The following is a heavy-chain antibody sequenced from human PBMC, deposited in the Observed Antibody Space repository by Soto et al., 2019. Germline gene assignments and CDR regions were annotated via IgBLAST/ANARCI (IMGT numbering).Heavy chain of an antibody. CDR2: IDPSDSYT. CDR1: GYSFTIYW. D-gene: IGHD3-22*01. V-gene: IGHV5-10-1*01. CDR3: ARHDYYDSSGLSGYAFDI. J-gene: IGHJ3*02. Sequence: GESLKISCKGSGYSFTIYWISWVRQMPGKGLEWMGRIDPSDSYTNYSPSFQGHVTISADKSISTAYLQWSSLKASDTAMYYCARHDYYDSSGLSGYAFDIWGQGTMVTVSS.